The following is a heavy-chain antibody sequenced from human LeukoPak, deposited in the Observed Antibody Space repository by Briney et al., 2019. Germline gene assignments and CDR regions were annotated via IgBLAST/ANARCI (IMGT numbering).Heavy chain of an antibody. CDR1: GFTFTSYA. V-gene: IGHV3-23*01. CDR3: AIDYGAHRYYYGMDV. Sequence: GGSLRLSCAASGFTFTSYAMSWVRQAPGKGLEWASAISGSGGSTYYADSVKGRFTISRDNSKNTLYLQMNSLRAEDTAVYYCAIDYGAHRYYYGMDVWGQGTTVTVSS. J-gene: IGHJ6*02. D-gene: IGHD4-17*01. CDR2: ISGSGGST.